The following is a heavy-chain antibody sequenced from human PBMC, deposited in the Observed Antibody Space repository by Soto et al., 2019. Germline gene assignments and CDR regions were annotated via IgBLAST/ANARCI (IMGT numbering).Heavy chain of an antibody. CDR1: GGSISSGDYY. J-gene: IGHJ4*02. Sequence: TLSLTCTVPGGSISSGDYYWSWIRQPPGKGLEWIGYIYYSGSTYYNPSLKSRVTISVDTSKNQFSLKLSSVTAADTAVYYCARSTYYDSPFDYWGQGTLVTVSS. D-gene: IGHD3-3*01. CDR2: IYYSGST. V-gene: IGHV4-30-4*01. CDR3: ARSTYYDSPFDY.